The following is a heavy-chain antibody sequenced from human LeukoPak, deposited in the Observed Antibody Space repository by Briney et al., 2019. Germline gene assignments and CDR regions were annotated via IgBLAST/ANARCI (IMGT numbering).Heavy chain of an antibody. CDR2: IRYDGSNK. V-gene: IGHV3-30*02. CDR1: GFTFSSYG. CDR3: AKDLDYYDSTGYFSSEVDC. J-gene: IGHJ4*02. D-gene: IGHD3-22*01. Sequence: AGGSLRLSCAASGFTFSSYGMHWVRQAPGKGLEWVAFIRYDGSNKYYADSVKGRFTISRDNSKNTLYLQMNSLRAEDTAVYYCAKDLDYYDSTGYFSSEVDCWGQGTLVTVSS.